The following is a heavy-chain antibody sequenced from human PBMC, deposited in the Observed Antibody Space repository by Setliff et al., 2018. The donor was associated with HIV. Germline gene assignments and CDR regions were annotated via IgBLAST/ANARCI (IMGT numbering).Heavy chain of an antibody. D-gene: IGHD3-3*01. V-gene: IGHV1-2*06. J-gene: IGHJ4*02. CDR1: GFIFTDFQ. CDR3: AREPTGDFWSGYSSRGLDY. CDR2: FNPNSGVT. Sequence: GASVKVSCKASGFIFTDFQIHWVRQAPGQGLEWMGRFNPNSGVTNSPQKLQGRVTMTRDTSINTAYMDLSRLTSDDTAFYYCAREPTGDFWSGYSSRGLDYWGQGTLVTVSS.